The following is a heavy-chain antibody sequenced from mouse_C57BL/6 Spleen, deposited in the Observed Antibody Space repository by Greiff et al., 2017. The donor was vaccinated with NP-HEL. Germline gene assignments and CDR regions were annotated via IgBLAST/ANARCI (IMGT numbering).Heavy chain of an antibody. Sequence: EVKLVESGEGLVKPGGSLKLSCAASGFTFSSYAMSWVRQTPEKRLEWVAYISSGGDYIYYADTVKGRFTISRDNARNTLYLQMSSLKSEDTAMYYCTRVGLLFYAMDYWGQGTSVTVSS. CDR1: GFTFSSYA. J-gene: IGHJ4*01. D-gene: IGHD2-10*01. V-gene: IGHV5-9-1*02. CDR3: TRVGLLFYAMDY. CDR2: ISSGGDYI.